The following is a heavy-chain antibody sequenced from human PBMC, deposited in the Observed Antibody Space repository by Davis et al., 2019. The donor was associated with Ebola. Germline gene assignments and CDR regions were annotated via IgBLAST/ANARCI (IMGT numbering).Heavy chain of an antibody. CDR3: ARGPDYYDTSGYYSE. Sequence: SVKVSCKASGGTFGTYATTWVRQAPGQGLEWMGEIIPIFGTTNYAQKFQGRVTITADKSTSTAYMELSSLRSEDTAVYYCARGPDYYDTSGYYSEWGQGTLVTVSS. V-gene: IGHV1-69*06. J-gene: IGHJ4*02. CDR1: GGTFGTYA. D-gene: IGHD3-22*01. CDR2: IIPIFGTT.